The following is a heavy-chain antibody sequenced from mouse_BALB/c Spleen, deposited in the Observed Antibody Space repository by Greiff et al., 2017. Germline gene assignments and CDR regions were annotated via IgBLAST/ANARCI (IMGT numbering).Heavy chain of an antibody. J-gene: IGHJ2*01. CDR2: IYTSDSYT. D-gene: IGHD2-1*01. CDR3: IRCGNSCFDY. Sequence: QVQLQQPGAELVRPGASVKLSCKASGYTFTSYWINWVKQRPGQGLEWIGNIYTSDSYTNYKQKLKDKATLTVDKSSSTAYMKLSSPTSEDSAVYYSIRCGNSCFDYWGQGTPLTVSS. CDR1: GYTFTSYW. V-gene: IGHV1-69*02.